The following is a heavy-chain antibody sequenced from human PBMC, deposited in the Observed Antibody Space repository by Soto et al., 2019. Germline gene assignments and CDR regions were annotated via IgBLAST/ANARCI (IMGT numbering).Heavy chain of an antibody. CDR2: ISAYNGNT. D-gene: IGHD5-12*01. CDR3: ARGGYSGYGLYRAFDY. Sequence: SKSPQSTNTTDGIGGRREAPEQGPEWMGWISAYNGNTNYAQKLQGRVTMTTDTSTSTAYMELRSLRSDDTAVYYCARGGYSGYGLYRAFDYWGQGTLVTVSS. J-gene: IGHJ4*02. CDR1: QSTNTTDG. V-gene: IGHV1-18*04.